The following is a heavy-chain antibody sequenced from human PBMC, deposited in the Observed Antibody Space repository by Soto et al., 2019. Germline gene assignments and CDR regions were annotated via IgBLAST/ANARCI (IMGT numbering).Heavy chain of an antibody. CDR1: GGTFSKYS. Sequence: QVRLVQSGAEVKKPGSSVKVSCKVSGGTFSKYSLSWVRQTPGQGLEWMGGITPFVDTSNYAQRFLGRVTFKADNATNQPFLEARGLRLEKTALYFCANTSFCNGGRCNSRHYYGMDVWGQGTTVTVSS. J-gene: IGHJ6*02. CDR3: ANTSFCNGGRCNSRHYYGMDV. CDR2: ITPFVDTS. D-gene: IGHD2-15*01. V-gene: IGHV1-69*06.